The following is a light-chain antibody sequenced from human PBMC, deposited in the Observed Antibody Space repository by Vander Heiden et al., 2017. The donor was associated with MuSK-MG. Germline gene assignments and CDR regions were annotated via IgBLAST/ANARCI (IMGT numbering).Light chain of an antibody. CDR3: HQDNSYSYT. CDR2: DAS. CDR1: QSISSW. V-gene: IGKV1-5*01. Sequence: DIQMTQSPSTLSASVGDRVTITCRASQSISSWLAWYQQKPGKAPKLLIYDASSLESGVPSRFSGSRSGTEFTLTISSLQPDDFATYYCHQDNSYSYTFGPRTKLEIK. J-gene: IGKJ2*01.